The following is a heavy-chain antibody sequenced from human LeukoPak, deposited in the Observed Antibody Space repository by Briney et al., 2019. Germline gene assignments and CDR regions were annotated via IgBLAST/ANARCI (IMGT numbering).Heavy chain of an antibody. CDR1: GFTVSSNY. V-gene: IGHV3-9*01. D-gene: IGHD3-22*01. CDR2: ISWNSGSI. CDR3: AKDLNYDSSGLADY. J-gene: IGHJ4*02. Sequence: GGSLRLSCAASGFTVSSNYMSWVRQAPGKGLEWVSGISWNSGSIGYADSVKGRFTISRDNAKNSLYLQMNSLRAEDTALYYCAKDLNYDSSGLADYWGQGTLVTVSS.